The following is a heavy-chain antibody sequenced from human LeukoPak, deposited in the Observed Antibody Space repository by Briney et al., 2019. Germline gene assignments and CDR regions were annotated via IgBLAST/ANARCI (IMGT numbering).Heavy chain of an antibody. V-gene: IGHV4-34*01. J-gene: IGHJ4*02. CDR1: GGSFSGYY. CDR2: INHSGST. CDR3: ARGMEGIRIIDY. Sequence: PSETLSLTCAVYGGSFSGYYWSWIRQPPGKGLEWIGEINHSGSTNYNPSLKSRVTISVDTSKNQFSLKLSSVTAADTAVYYCARGMEGIRIIDYWGQGTLVTVSS. D-gene: IGHD1-14*01.